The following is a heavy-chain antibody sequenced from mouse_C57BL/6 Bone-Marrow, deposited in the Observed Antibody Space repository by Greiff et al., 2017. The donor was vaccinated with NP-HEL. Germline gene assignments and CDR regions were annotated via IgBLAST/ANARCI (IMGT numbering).Heavy chain of an antibody. V-gene: IGHV1-82*01. CDR3: ARDGAYYSNYVWYFDV. CDR2: IYPGDGDT. D-gene: IGHD2-5*01. Sequence: VQLQQSGPELVKPGASVKISCKASGYAFSSSWMNWVKQRPGKGLEWIGRIYPGDGDTNYNGKFKGKATLTADKSSSTAYMQLSSLTSEDSAVYFCARDGAYYSNYVWYFDVWGTGTTVTVSS. J-gene: IGHJ1*03. CDR1: GYAFSSSW.